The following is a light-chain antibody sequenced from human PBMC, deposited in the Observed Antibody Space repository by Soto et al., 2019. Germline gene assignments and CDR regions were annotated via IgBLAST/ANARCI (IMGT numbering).Light chain of an antibody. J-gene: IGLJ1*01. CDR2: EVS. V-gene: IGLV2-8*01. CDR1: SSDVGGYNY. Sequence: QAVVTQPPSASGSPGQSVTISCTGTSSDVGGYNYVSWYQQHPGKAPKLMIYEVSKRPSGVPDRFSGSKSGNTASLTVSGLQPEDEADYYCSSYAGSNKSVFGXG. CDR3: SSYAGSNKSV.